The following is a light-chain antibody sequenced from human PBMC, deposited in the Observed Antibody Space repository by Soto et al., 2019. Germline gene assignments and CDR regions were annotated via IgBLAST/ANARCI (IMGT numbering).Light chain of an antibody. CDR3: QQSDSTPIT. J-gene: IGKJ5*01. Sequence: DIPMTQSPSSLSASVGDRVTVTCRASQSVSSHLNWYQQKPGNAPRLLIYGASSLQSGVPSRFSGSGSGTDFTLSISSLQPEDFATYYCQQSDSTPITFGQGTRLEIK. CDR1: QSVSSH. CDR2: GAS. V-gene: IGKV1-39*01.